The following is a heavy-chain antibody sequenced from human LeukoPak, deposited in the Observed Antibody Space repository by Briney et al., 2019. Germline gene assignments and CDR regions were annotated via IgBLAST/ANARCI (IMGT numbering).Heavy chain of an antibody. CDR2: IIPIFGTA. D-gene: IGHD3-3*01. V-gene: IGHV1-69*06. CDR1: GGTFSSYA. CDR3: ATVRTYYDFWSGYYSGNWFDP. J-gene: IGHJ5*02. Sequence: SVKVSCKASGGTFSSYAISWVRQAPGQGLEWMGGIIPIFGTANYAQKFQGRVTMTEDTSTDTAYMELSSLRSEDTAVYYCATVRTYYDFWSGYYSGNWFDPWGQGTLVTVSS.